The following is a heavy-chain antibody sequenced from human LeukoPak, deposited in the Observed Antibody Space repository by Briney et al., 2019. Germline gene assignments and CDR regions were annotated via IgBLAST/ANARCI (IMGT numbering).Heavy chain of an antibody. V-gene: IGHV3-30*03. CDR1: GFTFSSYS. D-gene: IGHD2-2*01. CDR2: ISYDGSNK. CDR3: ARRLVVVPALDP. Sequence: GGSLRLSCAASGFTFSSYSMNWVRQAPGKGLEWVAVISYDGSNKYYADSVKGRFTISRDNSKNTLYLQMNSLRSDDTAVYYCARRLVVVPALDPWGQGTLVTVSS. J-gene: IGHJ5*02.